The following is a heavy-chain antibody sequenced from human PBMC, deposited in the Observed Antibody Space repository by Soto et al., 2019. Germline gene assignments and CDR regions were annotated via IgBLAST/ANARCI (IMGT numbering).Heavy chain of an antibody. J-gene: IGHJ6*02. V-gene: IGHV3-7*01. D-gene: IGHD6-13*01. Sequence: EVQLVESGGGLVQPGGSLRLSCVDSGFTFSSYWMSWVRQAPVKGLEWVGNIKQDVSEENYVDSVKGRFTISRDNAKNSMYLQMNSLRAEDTAVYYCARIAASGRGWDVWGQGTTVVVSS. CDR2: IKQDVSEE. CDR1: GFTFSSYW. CDR3: ARIAASGRGWDV.